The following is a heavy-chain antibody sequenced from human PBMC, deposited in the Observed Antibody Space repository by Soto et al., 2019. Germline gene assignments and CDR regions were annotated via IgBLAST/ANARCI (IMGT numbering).Heavy chain of an antibody. Sequence: PGGSLRLSCAASGFTFSDYWMSWVRQTPGKGLEWVGNIHLDGSEKYYAGFVKGRFTFSRDNVKNSLYLQMNSLRAEDTAVYYCARVLVFYGGFDPWGQGTLVTVSS. J-gene: IGHJ5*02. CDR3: ARVLVFYGGFDP. V-gene: IGHV3-7*05. CDR1: GFTFSDYW. CDR2: IHLDGSEK. D-gene: IGHD2-21*02.